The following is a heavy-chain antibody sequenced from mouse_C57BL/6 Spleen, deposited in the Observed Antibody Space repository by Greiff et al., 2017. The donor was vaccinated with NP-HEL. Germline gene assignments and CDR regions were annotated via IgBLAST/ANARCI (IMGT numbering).Heavy chain of an antibody. J-gene: IGHJ4*01. CDR2: ISDGGSYT. CDR1: GFTFSSYA. V-gene: IGHV5-4*01. D-gene: IGHD2-4*01. Sequence: EVQRVESGGGLVKPGGSLKLSCAASGFTFSSYAMSWVRQTPEKRLEWVATISDGGSYTYYPDNVKGRFTISRDNAKNNLYLQMSHLKSEDTAMYYCARSLYDYDVAMDYWGQGTSVTVSS. CDR3: ARSLYDYDVAMDY.